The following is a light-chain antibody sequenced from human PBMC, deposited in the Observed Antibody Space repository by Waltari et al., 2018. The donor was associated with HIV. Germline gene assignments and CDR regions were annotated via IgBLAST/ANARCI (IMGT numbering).Light chain of an antibody. Sequence: QAGLSQPPSVSKGLRQTATLTCTGNSNNVGYQGAAWLQQHQGHPPKLLSYRNNNRPSGISERLSASGSGNTASLTITGLQPEDEADYYCSAWDSSLSAWVFGGGTKLTVL. V-gene: IGLV10-54*01. CDR1: SNNVGYQG. CDR3: SAWDSSLSAWV. J-gene: IGLJ3*02. CDR2: RNN.